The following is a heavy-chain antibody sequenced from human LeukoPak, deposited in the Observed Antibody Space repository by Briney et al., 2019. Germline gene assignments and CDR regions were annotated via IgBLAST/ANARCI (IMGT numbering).Heavy chain of an antibody. CDR2: ISYDGSNK. CDR1: GSTFSSYA. CDR3: ARDGVEMATMFCDY. D-gene: IGHD5-24*01. J-gene: IGHJ4*02. V-gene: IGHV3-30-3*01. Sequence: GGSLRLSCAASGSTFSSYAMHWVRQAPGKGLEWVAVISYDGSNKYYADSVKGRFTISRDNSKNTLYLQMNSLRAEDTAVYYCARDGVEMATMFCDYWGQGTLVTVSS.